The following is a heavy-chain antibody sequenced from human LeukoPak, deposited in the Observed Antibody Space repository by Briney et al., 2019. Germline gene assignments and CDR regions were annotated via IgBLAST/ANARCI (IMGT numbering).Heavy chain of an antibody. V-gene: IGHV4-38-2*01. Sequence: SETLALTCAVSGYSISSGYYWGWSRQPPGKGLEWIVSIYHSGSTYYNPSFKSRVTISVDTSKNQFSLELSSVTAAYTAVYYCAYTDMVRGAPPAFDIWGPGTMVTVSS. CDR1: GYSISSGYY. CDR3: AYTDMVRGAPPAFDI. J-gene: IGHJ3*02. CDR2: IYHSGST. D-gene: IGHD3-10*01.